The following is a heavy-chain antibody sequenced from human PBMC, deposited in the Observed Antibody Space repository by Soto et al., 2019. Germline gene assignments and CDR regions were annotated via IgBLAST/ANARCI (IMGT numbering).Heavy chain of an antibody. CDR3: ASSLLTPFDY. CDR2: INSDGSST. D-gene: IGHD7-27*01. V-gene: IGHV3-74*01. Sequence: EVQLVESGGGLVQPGGSLRLSCAASGFTFSSYWMHWVRQAPGKGLVWGSRINSDGSSTFYADSVKGRFTISRDNAKNTLYLQMNSLRAEDTAVYYCASSLLTPFDYWGQGTLVTVSS. CDR1: GFTFSSYW. J-gene: IGHJ4*02.